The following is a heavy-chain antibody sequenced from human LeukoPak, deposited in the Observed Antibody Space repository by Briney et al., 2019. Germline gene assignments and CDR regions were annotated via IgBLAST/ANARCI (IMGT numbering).Heavy chain of an antibody. D-gene: IGHD3-10*01. V-gene: IGHV3-23*01. J-gene: IGHJ6*02. Sequence: GGSLRPSCAASGFTFSSYDISWVRQAPGKGLEWVSAISGSGGSTYYADSVKGRFTISRDNSKNTLYLQMNSLRAEDTAVYYCAKDMGPRRNGMDVWGQGTTVTVSS. CDR2: ISGSGGST. CDR3: AKDMGPRRNGMDV. CDR1: GFTFSSYD.